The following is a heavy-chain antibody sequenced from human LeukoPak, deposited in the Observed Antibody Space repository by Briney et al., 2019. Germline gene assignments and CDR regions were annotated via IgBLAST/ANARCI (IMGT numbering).Heavy chain of an antibody. Sequence: PGGSLRLSCAASGFTFSSYSMNWVRQAPGKGLEWVSVIYSGGSTYYADSVKGRFTISRDNSKNTLYLQMNSLRAEDTAVYYCARQRGPFDYWGQGTLVTVSS. V-gene: IGHV3-66*04. D-gene: IGHD3-16*01. CDR3: ARQRGPFDY. CDR2: IYSGGST. J-gene: IGHJ4*02. CDR1: GFTFSSYS.